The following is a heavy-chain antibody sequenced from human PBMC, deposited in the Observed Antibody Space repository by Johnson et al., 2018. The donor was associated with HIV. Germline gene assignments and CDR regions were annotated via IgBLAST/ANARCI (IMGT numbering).Heavy chain of an antibody. D-gene: IGHD2-2*01. CDR3: ARGPGLFSRPEQFAFDI. J-gene: IGHJ3*02. V-gene: IGHV3-30-3*01. CDR2: ISYDGSNK. Sequence: QVQLVESGGGVVQPGGSLRLSCAASGFTFRSYAMHWVRQAPGKGLEWVAVISYDGSNKYYADSVKGRFTISRDNSKNTLYLQMNSLRAEDTAVYYCARGPGLFSRPEQFAFDIWGQGTMVTVSS. CDR1: GFTFRSYA.